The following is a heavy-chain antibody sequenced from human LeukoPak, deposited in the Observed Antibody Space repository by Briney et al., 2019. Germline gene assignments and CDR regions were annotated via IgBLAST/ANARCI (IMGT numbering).Heavy chain of an antibody. CDR1: GFTFSSYA. J-gene: IGHJ4*02. CDR2: ISGSGGST. D-gene: IGHD3-22*01. CDR3: AKPYYCSGYFLTSY. V-gene: IGHV3-23*01. Sequence: HPGGSLRLSCAASGFTFSSYAMSWVRQAPGKGLEWVSAISGSGGSTYYADSVKGRFTISRDNSKNTLYLQINSLRAEDTAVYYCAKPYYCSGYFLTSYWGQGTLVTVSS.